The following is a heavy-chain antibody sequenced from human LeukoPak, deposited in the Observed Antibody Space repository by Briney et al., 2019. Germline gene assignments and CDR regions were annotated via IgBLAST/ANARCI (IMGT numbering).Heavy chain of an antibody. CDR2: ISSSGTTI. Sequence: GGSLRLSCAASGFPFSSYDMNWVRQAPGKGLEWVSHISSSGTTIHYADSVKGRFTISRDNAKNSLYLQMNSLRAEDTAVYYCAKEHDSSGYYKPLTYFQHWGQGTLVTVSS. CDR1: GFPFSSYD. J-gene: IGHJ1*01. V-gene: IGHV3-48*03. D-gene: IGHD3-22*01. CDR3: AKEHDSSGYYKPLTYFQH.